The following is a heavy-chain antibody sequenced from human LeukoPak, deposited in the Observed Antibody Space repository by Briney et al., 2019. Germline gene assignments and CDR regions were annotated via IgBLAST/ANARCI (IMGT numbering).Heavy chain of an antibody. J-gene: IGHJ4*02. CDR3: AKSANHDSIDY. CDR2: IYSGGST. CDR1: EFSVGSNY. D-gene: IGHD1-1*01. Sequence: GGSLRLSCAASEFSVGSNYMTWLRQAPGKGLDWVSLIYSGGSTYYADSVKGRFTISRDNSKNTLYLQMNSLRAEDTAVYYCAKSANHDSIDYWGQGTLVTVSS. V-gene: IGHV3-66*01.